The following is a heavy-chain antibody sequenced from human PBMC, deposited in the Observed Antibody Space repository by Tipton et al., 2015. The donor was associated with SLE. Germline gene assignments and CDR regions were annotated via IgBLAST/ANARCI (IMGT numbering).Heavy chain of an antibody. CDR2: ISAYNGNT. V-gene: IGHV1-18*01. J-gene: IGHJ3*02. CDR1: GYTFTSYG. D-gene: IGHD3-22*01. CDR3: AREEWYYYESSGYYSADAFDI. Sequence: QLVQSGAEVKKPGASVKVSCKASGYTFTSYGISWVRQAPGQGLEWMGWISAYNGNTNYAQKLQGRVTMTTGTSTSTAYMELRSLRSDATAVYYCAREEWYYYESSGYYSADAFDIWGQGTMVTVAS.